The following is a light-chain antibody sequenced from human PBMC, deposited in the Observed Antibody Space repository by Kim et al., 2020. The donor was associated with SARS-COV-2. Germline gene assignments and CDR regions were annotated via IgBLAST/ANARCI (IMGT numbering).Light chain of an antibody. Sequence: SPGVMTTPSCTANHTISSNLAYLQQKPGQAPRLLIYGASTRATDIPARFSGSGSGTEFTLTITSLQSXDFAVYYCLQYHHWPYTFGQGTKLEI. J-gene: IGKJ2*01. CDR3: LQYHHWPYT. CDR1: HTISSN. V-gene: IGKV3-15*01. CDR2: GAS.